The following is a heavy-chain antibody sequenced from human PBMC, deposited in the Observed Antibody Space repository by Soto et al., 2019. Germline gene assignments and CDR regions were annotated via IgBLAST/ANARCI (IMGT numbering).Heavy chain of an antibody. V-gene: IGHV5-51*01. CDR2: IYLGDSDT. Sequence: GESLKISCKGSGYTFTNYWIGWVRQMPGKGPEWMGIIYLGDSDTKYNPSFQGQVTISADKSITTTYLQWSSLKASDTAIYYCAASIFYYGMDVWGQGTTVTV. CDR3: AASIFYYGMDV. CDR1: GYTFTNYW. J-gene: IGHJ6*02.